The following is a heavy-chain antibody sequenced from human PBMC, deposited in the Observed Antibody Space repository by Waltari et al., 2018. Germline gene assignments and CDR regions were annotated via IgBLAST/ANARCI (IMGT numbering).Heavy chain of an antibody. V-gene: IGHV4-59*01. CDR2: IAYNGRT. CDR3: GRSYDFWSGYPLDY. D-gene: IGHD3-3*01. Sequence: QVQLQESGPGLVKPSETLSLPCAVSGDSINTYYWNWIRQPPGKELEWIGYIAYNGRTNYNPSLKSRVTISVDTSKTQFSLKLTSVTAADTAVYYCGRSYDFWSGYPLDYWGPGSLVTVSS. CDR1: GDSINTYY. J-gene: IGHJ4*02.